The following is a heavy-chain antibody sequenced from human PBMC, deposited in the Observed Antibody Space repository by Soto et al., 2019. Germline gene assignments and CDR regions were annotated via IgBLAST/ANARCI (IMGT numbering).Heavy chain of an antibody. Sequence: SETLSLTCAVSGGSISSAGYSRNWIRQPPGAGQEWIGYMYHSGGFLYNPSLKSRVTISVDRSKNQFSLKLSSVTAADTAVYYCARGGHDYGDFDYWGQGTLVTVSS. CDR2: MYHSGGF. D-gene: IGHD4-17*01. V-gene: IGHV4-30-2*01. J-gene: IGHJ4*02. CDR3: ARGGHDYGDFDY. CDR1: GGSISSAGYS.